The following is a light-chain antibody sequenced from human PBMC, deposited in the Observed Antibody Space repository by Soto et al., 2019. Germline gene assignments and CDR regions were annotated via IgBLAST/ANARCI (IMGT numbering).Light chain of an antibody. J-gene: IGKJ1*01. CDR3: QQYRT. Sequence: AIPMTQSPSSFSASIGDRVTIACRSSQGISSYLAWYQQKPGKAPELLIYDASSLETGVPSRFSGSGSGTEFTLTISSLQPEDFSTYYCQQYRTFGQGTKVDIK. CDR1: QGISSY. CDR2: DAS. V-gene: IGKV1-8*01.